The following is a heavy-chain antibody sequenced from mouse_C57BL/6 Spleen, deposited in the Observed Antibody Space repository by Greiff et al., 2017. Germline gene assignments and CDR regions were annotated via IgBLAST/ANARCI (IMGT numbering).Heavy chain of an antibody. V-gene: IGHV5-17*01. J-gene: IGHJ1*03. CDR3: ARPYGSGHYWYFDV. CDR1: GFTFSDYG. CDR2: ISSGSSTI. D-gene: IGHD1-1*01. Sequence: EVQLVESGGGLVKPGGSLKLSCAASGFTFSDYGMHWVRQAPEKGLEWVAYISSGSSTIYYADTVKGRFTISRDNAKNTLFLQMTSLRSEDTAMYYGARPYGSGHYWYFDVWGTGTTVTVSS.